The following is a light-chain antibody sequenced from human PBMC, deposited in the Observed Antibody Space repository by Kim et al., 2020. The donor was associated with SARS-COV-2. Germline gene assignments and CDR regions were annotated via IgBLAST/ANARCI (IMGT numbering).Light chain of an antibody. J-gene: IGKJ1*01. V-gene: IGKV1-16*02. CDR3: QQYNSYPPT. CDR1: QGIGNY. CDR2: AAS. Sequence: ASDGDKFTITCRARQGIGNYLAWFQQKPGSAPKALNYAASRWQGGVPSKFSGSGSGTDFTLTISSLQPEDFATYYCQQYNSYPPTFGQGTKVDIK.